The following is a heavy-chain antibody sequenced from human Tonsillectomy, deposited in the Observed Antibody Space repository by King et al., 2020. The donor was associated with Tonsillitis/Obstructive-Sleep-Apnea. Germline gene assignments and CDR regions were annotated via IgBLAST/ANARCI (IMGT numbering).Heavy chain of an antibody. D-gene: IGHD2-15*01. Sequence: VQLQESGPGLVKPSETLSLTCTVSGGSISSYYWSWIRQPPGKGLEWIGYIYYSGSTNYNPSLKSRVTISVDTSKNQFSLKLSSVTAADTAVYYCARYSLRGYCSGGSCYPRAFDYWGQGTLVTVSS. V-gene: IGHV4-59*08. J-gene: IGHJ4*02. CDR1: GGSISSYY. CDR2: IYYSGST. CDR3: ARYSLRGYCSGGSCYPRAFDY.